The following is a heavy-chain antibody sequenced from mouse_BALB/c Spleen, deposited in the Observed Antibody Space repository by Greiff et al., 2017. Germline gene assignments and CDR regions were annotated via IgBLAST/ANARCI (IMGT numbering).Heavy chain of an antibody. V-gene: IGHV14-4*02. CDR2: IDPENGDT. Sequence: VQLQQSGAELVRPGASVKLSCTASGFNFKDYYMHWVKQRPEQGLEWIGWIDPENGDTEYAPKFQGKATMTADTSSNTAYLQLSSLTSEDTAVYYCKAEYGTWVACGGGGTLVAVSA. CDR3: KAEYGTWVAC. CDR1: GFNFKDYY. J-gene: IGHJ3*01. D-gene: IGHD5-1*01.